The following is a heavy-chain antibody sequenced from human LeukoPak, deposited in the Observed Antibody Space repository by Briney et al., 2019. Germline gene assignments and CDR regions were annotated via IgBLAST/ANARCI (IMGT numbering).Heavy chain of an antibody. CDR2: IYYSGST. Sequence: PSETLSLTCTVSGGSISSGGYYWSWIRQHPGKGLEWIGYIYYSGSTYYNPSLKSRVTISVDTSKNQFSLKLSSVTAADTAVYYCVGARTAMVLRAKWFDHWGQGTLVTVSS. V-gene: IGHV4-61*08. J-gene: IGHJ5*02. CDR1: GGSISSGGYY. D-gene: IGHD5-18*01. CDR3: VGARTAMVLRAKWFDH.